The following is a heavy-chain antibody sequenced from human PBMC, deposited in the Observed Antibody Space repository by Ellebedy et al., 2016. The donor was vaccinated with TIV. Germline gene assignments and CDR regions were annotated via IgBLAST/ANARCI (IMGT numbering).Heavy chain of an antibody. J-gene: IGHJ3*02. CDR2: INQDGSDK. D-gene: IGHD4-17*01. Sequence: GESLKISCAASGFSFVSYWMTWVRQAPGKGLEWLANINQDGSDKYYVDSLRGRFTIARDNAKNSLYLQMNSLRAEDTSVYYCATDGSYGDYRSPTHAFEIWGQGTTVTVSS. CDR3: ATDGSYGDYRSPTHAFEI. CDR1: GFSFVSYW. V-gene: IGHV3-7*01.